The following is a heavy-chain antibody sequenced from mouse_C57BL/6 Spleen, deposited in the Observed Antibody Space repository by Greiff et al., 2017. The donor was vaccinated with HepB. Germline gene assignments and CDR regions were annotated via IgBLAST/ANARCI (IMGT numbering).Heavy chain of an antibody. CDR3: TRRSGRSHSGWFAY. J-gene: IGHJ3*01. CDR1: GYTFTDYE. CDR2: IDPETGGT. V-gene: IGHV1-15*01. D-gene: IGHD1-3*01. Sequence: QVQLQQSGAELVRPGASVTLSCKASGYTFTDYEMHWVKQTPVHGLEWIGAIDPETGGTAYNQKFKGKAILTADKSSSTAYMELRSLTSEDSAVYYCTRRSGRSHSGWFAYWGQGTLVTVSA.